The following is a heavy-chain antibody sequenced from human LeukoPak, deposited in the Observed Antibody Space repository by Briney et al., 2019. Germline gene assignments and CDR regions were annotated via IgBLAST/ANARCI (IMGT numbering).Heavy chain of an antibody. Sequence: SETLSLTCTVSGGSISSYYWSWIRQPPGKGLEWIGYIYYSGSTNYNPSLKSRVTISVDTSKNQFSLKLSSVTAADTAVYYCAREAARRGYYYYMDVWGKGSTVTVSS. CDR2: IYYSGST. CDR3: AREAARRGYYYYMDV. CDR1: GGSISSYY. V-gene: IGHV4-59*01. J-gene: IGHJ6*03. D-gene: IGHD6-6*01.